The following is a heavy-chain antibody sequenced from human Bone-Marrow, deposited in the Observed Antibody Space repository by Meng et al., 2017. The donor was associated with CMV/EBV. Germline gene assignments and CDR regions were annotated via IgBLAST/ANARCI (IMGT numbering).Heavy chain of an antibody. V-gene: IGHV4-61*01. J-gene: IGHJ5*02. CDR3: ARDPYYCSSTSCYLWWFDP. D-gene: IGHD2-2*01. Sequence: GSLRLSCTVSGGSVSSGSYYWSWIRQPPGKGLEWIGYIYYSGSTNYNPSLKSRVTISVDTSKNQFSLKLSSVTAADTAVYYCARDPYYCSSTSCYLWWFDPWGQGTLVTVSS. CDR2: IYYSGST. CDR1: GGSVSSGSYY.